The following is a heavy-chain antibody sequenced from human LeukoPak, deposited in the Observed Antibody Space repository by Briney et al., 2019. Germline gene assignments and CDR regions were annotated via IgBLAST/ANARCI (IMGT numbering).Heavy chain of an antibody. J-gene: IGHJ4*02. CDR3: ARAYCSGGSCYRRSFDY. CDR1: GGTFSSYA. Sequence: ASVKVSCKAPGGTFSSYAISWVRQAPGQGLEWMGGIIPIFGTANYAQKFQGRVTITADKSTSTAYMELSSLRSEDTAVYYCARAYCSGGSCYRRSFDYWGQGTLVTVSS. D-gene: IGHD2-15*01. CDR2: IIPIFGTA. V-gene: IGHV1-69*06.